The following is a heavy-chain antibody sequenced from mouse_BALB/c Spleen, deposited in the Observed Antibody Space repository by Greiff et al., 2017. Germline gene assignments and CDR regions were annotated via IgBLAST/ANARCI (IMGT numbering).Heavy chain of an antibody. D-gene: IGHD2-1*01. CDR3: ARLGYGNYGGAMDY. CDR2: INPSTGYT. CDR1: GYTFTSYW. J-gene: IGHJ4*01. Sequence: QVHVKQSGAELAKPGASVKMSCKASGYTFTSYWMHWVKQRPGQGLEWIGYINPSTGYTEYNQKFKDKATLTADKSSSTAYMQLSSLTSEDSAVYYCARLGYGNYGGAMDYWGQGTSVTVSS. V-gene: IGHV1-7*01.